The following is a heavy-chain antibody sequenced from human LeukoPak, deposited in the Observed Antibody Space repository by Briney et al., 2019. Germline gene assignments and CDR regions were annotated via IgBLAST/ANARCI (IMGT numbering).Heavy chain of an antibody. V-gene: IGHV4-4*07. CDR3: ARTTEGGYIGYFYYYYMDV. CDR1: GGSISSYY. D-gene: IGHD5-18*01. Sequence: SETLSLTCTVSGGSISSYYWSWIRQPAGTALEWIGRIYTSGTITYNPSLKSRVTISVDTYKNQFSLKLRSVTAADTAVYYCARTTEGGYIGYFYYYYMDVWGKGTTVTISS. CDR2: IYTSGTI. J-gene: IGHJ6*03.